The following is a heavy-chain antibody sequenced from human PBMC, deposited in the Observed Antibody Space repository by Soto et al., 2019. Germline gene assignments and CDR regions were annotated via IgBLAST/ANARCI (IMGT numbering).Heavy chain of an antibody. CDR1: GFTFSTCA. V-gene: IGHV3-23*01. CDR3: AKQGNGYNTDH. D-gene: IGHD5-12*01. J-gene: IGHJ4*02. Sequence: PGGSLRLSCAASGFTFSTCAMNWVRQAPGKGLEWVSGISDSGVSSYYADSVKGRFTISRDNSKNTLHLQMNSLRAEDTAVYYCAKQGNGYNTDHWGQGTLVTVSS. CDR2: ISDSGVSS.